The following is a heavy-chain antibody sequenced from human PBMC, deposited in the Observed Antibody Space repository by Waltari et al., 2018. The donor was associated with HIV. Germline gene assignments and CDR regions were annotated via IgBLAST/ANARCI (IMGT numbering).Heavy chain of an antibody. D-gene: IGHD3-16*01. Sequence: EVQLVESGGGLVQPGGSLRLSCAASGFAFSSYSMNWVRQAPGKGLEWVSYLSSSGTTIYYADSVKVRFTISRDNAKISLYLQMNSLRDEDTAVYYCARDLIGPRIIWGQGTLVTVSS. CDR3: ARDLIGPRII. CDR1: GFAFSSYS. J-gene: IGHJ4*02. CDR2: LSSSGTTI. V-gene: IGHV3-48*02.